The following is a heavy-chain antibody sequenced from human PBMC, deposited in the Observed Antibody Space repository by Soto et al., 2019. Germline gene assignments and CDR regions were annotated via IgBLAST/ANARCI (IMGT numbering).Heavy chain of an antibody. CDR1: GFTFSMYS. J-gene: IGHJ4*02. D-gene: IGHD3-10*01. Sequence: VGSLRLSCEVSGFTFSMYSMSWARQSPWKGLEWVAKIPQDGVDGHYADSVKGRFTISRDNGKNSLYLQLNNLRAEDTAVYYCARSRSGAVADSFDFWGQGTLVTVSS. V-gene: IGHV3-7*03. CDR3: ARSRSGAVADSFDF. CDR2: IPQDGVDG.